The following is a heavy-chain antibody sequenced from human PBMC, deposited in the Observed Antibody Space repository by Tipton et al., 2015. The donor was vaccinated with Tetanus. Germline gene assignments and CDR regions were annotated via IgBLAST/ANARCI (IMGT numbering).Heavy chain of an antibody. CDR1: GFALVDY. J-gene: IGHJ4*02. CDR2: IYSDGST. D-gene: IGHD6-19*01. Sequence: SLRLSCAASGFALVDYMTWIRQAPGKGLAWVSVIYSDGSTYYAESVKGRFTISRDNSKNTLYLQMNSLRDEDTALYYCAKDWGGSGWPFDHWGQGTLVTVSS. CDR3: AKDWGGSGWPFDH. V-gene: IGHV3-53*01.